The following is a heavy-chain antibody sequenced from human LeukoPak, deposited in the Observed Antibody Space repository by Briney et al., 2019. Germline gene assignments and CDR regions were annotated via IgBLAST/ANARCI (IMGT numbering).Heavy chain of an antibody. CDR1: GGSISSYY. D-gene: IGHD1-1*01. J-gene: IGHJ5*02. V-gene: IGHV4-59*08. CDR2: IYYSGST. CDR3: ARIWNDGVWNWFDP. Sequence: SETLSLTCTVSGGSISSYYWSWIRQPPGKGLEWIGYIYYSGSTNYNPSLKSRVTISVDTSKNQFSLKLSSVTAADTAVYYCARIWNDGVWNWFDPWGQGTLVTVSS.